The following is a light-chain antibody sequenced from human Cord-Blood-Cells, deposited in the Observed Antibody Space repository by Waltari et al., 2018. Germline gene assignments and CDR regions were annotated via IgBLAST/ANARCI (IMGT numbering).Light chain of an antibody. Sequence: QSALTQPASVSGSPGQSITISCTGTSSDVGGYNYVPWYQQPPGKAPQLLIYDDSNRPSGVSNRFSGSKSGNTASLTISGLQAEDEADYYCSSYTSSSTVVFGGGTKLTVL. J-gene: IGLJ2*01. CDR1: SSDVGGYNY. CDR3: SSYTSSSTVV. V-gene: IGLV2-14*01. CDR2: DDS.